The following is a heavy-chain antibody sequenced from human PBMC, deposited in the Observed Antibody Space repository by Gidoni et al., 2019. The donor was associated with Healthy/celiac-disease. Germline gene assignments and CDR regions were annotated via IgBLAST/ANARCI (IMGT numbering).Heavy chain of an antibody. D-gene: IGHD6-25*01. V-gene: IGHV3-48*03. CDR3: ARGSDSNAYNLVGFDP. CDR1: GFTFSRYE. J-gene: IGHJ5*02. CDR2: ISSSGSTI. Sequence: EVQLVESGGGLVQPGGSLSLSCPASGFTFSRYEMNWVRKAPGKGLEWVSYISSSGSTIYYADSVKGRFTISRDNAKNSLYLQMNSLRAEDTAVYYCARGSDSNAYNLVGFDPWGQGTLVTVSS.